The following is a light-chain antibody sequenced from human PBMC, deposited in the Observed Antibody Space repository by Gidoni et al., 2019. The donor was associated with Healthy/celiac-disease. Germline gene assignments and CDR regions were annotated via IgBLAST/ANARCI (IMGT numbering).Light chain of an antibody. CDR2: GAS. CDR3: QQYNNWPPNT. CDR1: QSVRSN. Sequence: EIVLTQSPATLSVSPGERATRSCRASQSVRSNLAWYQQKPGQAPRLLIYGASTRATGIPASFSGSGSGTEFTLTISSLQSEDFAVYYCQQYNNWPPNTFGPGTKVDIK. V-gene: IGKV3-15*01. J-gene: IGKJ3*01.